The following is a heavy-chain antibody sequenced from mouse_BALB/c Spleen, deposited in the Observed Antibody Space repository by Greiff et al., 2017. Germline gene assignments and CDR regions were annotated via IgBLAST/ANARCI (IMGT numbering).Heavy chain of an antibody. V-gene: IGHV5-6-3*01. CDR3: ARVGSSSYFDY. CDR1: GFTFSSYG. J-gene: IGHJ2*01. Sequence: EVQGAESGGGLVQPGGSLKLSCAASGFTFSSYGMSWVRQTPDKRLELVATINSNGGSTYYPDSVKGRFTISRDNAKNTLYLQMSSLKSEDTAMYYCARVGSSSYFDYWGQGTTLTVSS. CDR2: INSNGGST. D-gene: IGHD1-1*01.